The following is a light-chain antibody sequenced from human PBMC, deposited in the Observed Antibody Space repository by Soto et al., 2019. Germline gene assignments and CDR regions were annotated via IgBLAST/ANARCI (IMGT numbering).Light chain of an antibody. CDR2: DAF. CDR3: QQRNSWPLT. Sequence: EVVLTQSPATLSLSPGERATLSCRASQSVGSHLGWYQQKPGQAPRLLIYDAFNRATGIPARFSGSGSGTDFTLTISSLEPEDFAVYYCQQRNSWPLTFGGGTKVEIK. V-gene: IGKV3-11*01. J-gene: IGKJ4*01. CDR1: QSVGSH.